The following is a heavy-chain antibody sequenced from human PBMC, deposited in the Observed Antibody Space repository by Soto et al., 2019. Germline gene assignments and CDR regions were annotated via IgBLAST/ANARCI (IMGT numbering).Heavy chain of an antibody. CDR3: ARDLHYDFWSGYSGAFDI. CDR1: GYTFTSYG. Sequence: XVKVSGKASGYTFTSYGIGWVRQAPGRCLELMVWISAYNGNTNYAQKLQGRVTMTTDTSTSTAYMELRSLRSDDTAVYYCARDLHYDFWSGYSGAFDIWGQGTMVTVSS. CDR2: ISAYNGNT. V-gene: IGHV1-18*01. J-gene: IGHJ3*02. D-gene: IGHD3-3*01.